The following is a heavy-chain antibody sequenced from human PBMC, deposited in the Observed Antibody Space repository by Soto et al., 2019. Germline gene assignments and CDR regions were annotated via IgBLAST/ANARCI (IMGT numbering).Heavy chain of an antibody. J-gene: IGHJ4*02. CDR2: INPNSGGT. Sequence: ASVKVSCKASGYTFTGYYMHWVRQAPGQGLEWMGWINPNSGGTNYAQKFQGWVTMTRDTSISTAYMELSRLRSDDTAVYYCARVGITMVRGAVYYFDYWGQGTFVTVSS. CDR1: GYTFTGYY. D-gene: IGHD3-10*01. V-gene: IGHV1-2*04. CDR3: ARVGITMVRGAVYYFDY.